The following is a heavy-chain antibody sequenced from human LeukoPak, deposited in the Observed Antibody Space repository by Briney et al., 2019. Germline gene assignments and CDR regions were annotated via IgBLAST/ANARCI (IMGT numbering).Heavy chain of an antibody. V-gene: IGHV3-30-3*01. CDR2: ISYDGSNK. CDR1: GLTFSSYA. D-gene: IGHD2-2*01. J-gene: IGHJ6*02. CDR3: ATPGPYCSSTSCPIGYGMDV. Sequence: PGRSLRLSCAASGLTFSSYAMHWVRQAPGKGLEWVAVISYDGSNKYYADSVKGRFTISRDNSKNTLYLQMHSLRAEDTAVYYCATPGPYCSSTSCPIGYGMDVWGQGPTVTVSS.